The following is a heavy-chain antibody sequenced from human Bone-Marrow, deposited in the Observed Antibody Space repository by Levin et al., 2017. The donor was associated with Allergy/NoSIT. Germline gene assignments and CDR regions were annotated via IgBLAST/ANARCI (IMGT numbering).Heavy chain of an antibody. J-gene: IGHJ5*02. V-gene: IGHV3-23*01. CDR1: GFTFGSYA. CDR3: ARLVPVALAAHRGWFDP. CDR2: ISCSGGST. D-gene: IGHD6-19*01. Sequence: GESLKISCAASGFTFGSYAMSWVRQAPGKGLEWVSAISCSGGSTYYADSVKGRFTISRDNSKNTLYLQMNSLRAEDTAVYYCARLVPVALAAHRGWFDPWGQGTLVTVSS.